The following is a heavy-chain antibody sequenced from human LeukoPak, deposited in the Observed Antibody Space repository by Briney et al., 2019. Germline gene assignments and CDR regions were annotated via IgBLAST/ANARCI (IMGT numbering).Heavy chain of an antibody. V-gene: IGHV4-59*01. CDR3: ARGGYGDYVT. D-gene: IGHD4-17*01. J-gene: IGHJ5*02. CDR2: IYYSGST. Sequence: PSETLPLTCTVSGGSISSFYWSWIRQPPGKGLEWIGYIYYSGSTNYNPSLKSRVTISVDTSKNQFSLKLSSVTAADTAVYYCARGGYGDYVTWGQGTLVTVSS. CDR1: GGSISSFY.